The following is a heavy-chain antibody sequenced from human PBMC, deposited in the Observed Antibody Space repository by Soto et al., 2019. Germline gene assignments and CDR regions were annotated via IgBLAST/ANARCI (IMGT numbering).Heavy chain of an antibody. J-gene: IGHJ6*02. D-gene: IGHD3-3*01. CDR3: AREDVRDYDFWSGYPTYGMDV. Sequence: GASVKVSCKASGGTFSSYAISWVRQAPGQGLEWMGGIIPIFGTANYAQKFQGRVTITADESTSTAYMELSSLRSEDTAVYYCAREDVRDYDFWSGYPTYGMDVWGQGTTVTVSS. V-gene: IGHV1-69*13. CDR1: GGTFSSYA. CDR2: IIPIFGTA.